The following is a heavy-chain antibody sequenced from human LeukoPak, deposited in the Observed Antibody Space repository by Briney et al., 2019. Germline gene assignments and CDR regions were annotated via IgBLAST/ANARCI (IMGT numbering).Heavy chain of an antibody. Sequence: GGSLRLSCAASGFTFSSHAMTWVRQAPGKGLEWVSGISWNSGSIGYADSVKGRFTISRDNAKNSLYLQMNSLRAEDTAVYYCARGGSPIAVAGTIDYWGQGTLVTVSS. CDR2: ISWNSGSI. CDR3: ARGGSPIAVAGTIDY. V-gene: IGHV3-9*01. D-gene: IGHD6-19*01. CDR1: GFTFSSHA. J-gene: IGHJ4*02.